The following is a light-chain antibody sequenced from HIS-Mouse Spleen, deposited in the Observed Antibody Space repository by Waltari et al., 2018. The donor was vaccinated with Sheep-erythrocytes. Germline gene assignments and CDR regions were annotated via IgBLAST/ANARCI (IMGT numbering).Light chain of an antibody. CDR3: CSYAGSYTLV. CDR2: DVS. V-gene: IGLV2-11*01. CDR1: SSDVGGYNY. J-gene: IGLJ2*01. Sequence: QSALTQPRSVSGSPGQSVTISCTGTSSDVGGYNYVSWYQQHPGKAPNRVSYDVSKRPSRVPARFAGSKSGNTASLSISGLQAEDDADYYCCSYAGSYTLVFGGGTKLTVL.